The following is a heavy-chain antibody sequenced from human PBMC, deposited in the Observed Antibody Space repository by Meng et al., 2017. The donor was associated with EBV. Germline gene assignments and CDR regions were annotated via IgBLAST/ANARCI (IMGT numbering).Heavy chain of an antibody. CDR3: ARDLSGRFNP. J-gene: IGHJ5*02. V-gene: IGHV3-30*03. CDR1: GFTFSGYG. CDR2: LPSDGGNT. D-gene: IGHD1-26*01. Sequence: QVQLVEPGGGGVQPGRSLRLSCAASGFTFSGYGMFWVRQAPGKGPEWVAILPSDGGNTYYSDSVKGRFTISRDNSKKTLYLQMNSLRAEDTAVYYCARDLSGRFNPWGQGTLVTVSS.